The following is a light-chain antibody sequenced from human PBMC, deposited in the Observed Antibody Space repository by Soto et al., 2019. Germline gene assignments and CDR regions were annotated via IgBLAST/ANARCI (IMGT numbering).Light chain of an antibody. V-gene: IGKV3-15*01. CDR3: QQYNNWPRT. J-gene: IGKJ1*01. CDR2: GAS. CDR1: QRISSN. Sequence: EVVMTQSPATLSVSPGERATLSCRASQRISSNLAWYQQRPGQARRLLIYGASTRAPGIPARFSGSGSETEFTLTISSLQSEDFAVYYCQQYNNWPRTVGQGTKVEIK.